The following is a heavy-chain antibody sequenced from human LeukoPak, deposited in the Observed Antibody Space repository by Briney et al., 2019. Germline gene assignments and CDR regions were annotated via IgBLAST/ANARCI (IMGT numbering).Heavy chain of an antibody. CDR3: ARLGQNYDILTGYYNGYYFDY. Sequence: SETLTLTCTVSGGSNSSYYWSWIRGPPGKGVEAVGYIYYSGCTNYNPSLKGRVTRSVDTSKNQFSLKLSSVTAADTAVYYGARLGQNYDILTGYYNGYYFDYWGQGTLVTVSS. CDR2: IYYSGCT. D-gene: IGHD3-9*01. CDR1: GGSNSSYY. J-gene: IGHJ4*02. V-gene: IGHV4-59*01.